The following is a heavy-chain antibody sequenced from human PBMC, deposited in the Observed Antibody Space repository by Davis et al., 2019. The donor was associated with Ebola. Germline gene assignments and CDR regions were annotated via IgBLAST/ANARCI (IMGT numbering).Heavy chain of an antibody. CDR2: IYYSGST. D-gene: IGHD6-19*01. V-gene: IGHV4-59*01. J-gene: IGHJ5*02. Sequence: PSETLSLTCTVSGGSMISYYWNWIRQPPGKGLEWIGYIYYSGSTNYNPSPKSRVTISVDTSKNPFSLKLSSVTAADTAVYYCARGSGQWLVRGWFDPWGQGTLVTVSS. CDR1: GGSMISYY. CDR3: ARGSGQWLVRGWFDP.